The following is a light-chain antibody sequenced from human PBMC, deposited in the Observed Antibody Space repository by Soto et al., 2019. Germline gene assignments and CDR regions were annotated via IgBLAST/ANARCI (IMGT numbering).Light chain of an antibody. J-gene: IGKJ1*01. CDR2: AAS. Sequence: DIRMTQSPSTLSGSVGDRVTITCRASQSISSWLAWFQQRPGKAPEVLIYAASGLVTGVPPTFSGSGSGTEFTLTISSVQPDDFATYFCQHYDTFSWTFGQGTKVDIK. V-gene: IGKV1-5*01. CDR1: QSISSW. CDR3: QHYDTFSWT.